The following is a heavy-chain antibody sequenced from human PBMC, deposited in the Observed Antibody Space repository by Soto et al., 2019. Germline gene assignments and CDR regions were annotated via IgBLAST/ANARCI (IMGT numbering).Heavy chain of an antibody. V-gene: IGHV4-34*01. CDR1: GGSFSGYY. J-gene: IGHJ4*02. CDR3: ARARDIVVVPAADKYYFDY. D-gene: IGHD2-2*01. CDR2: INHSGST. Sequence: QVQLQQWGAGQFKPSETLSLTCAVYGGSFSGYYWTWIRQPPGKGLEWIGEINHSGSTNYNPSLKTRVTISVDTSKNQFSLKLSSVTAADTAVYYCARARDIVVVPAADKYYFDYWGQGTLVSVSS.